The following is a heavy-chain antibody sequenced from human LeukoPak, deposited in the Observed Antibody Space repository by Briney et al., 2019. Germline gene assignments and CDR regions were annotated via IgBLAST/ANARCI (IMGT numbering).Heavy chain of an antibody. V-gene: IGHV3-23*01. CDR2: ISSTGGTA. CDR1: GFTFSSFG. CDR3: AKNGDRGAYCSGGSCYPYYYYYIDV. Sequence: GGSLRLSCAASGFTFSSFGMSWVRQAPGKGLEWVSAISSTGGTAYYADSVKGRFTISRDNSKNTLYLQMNSLRAEDTAIYYCAKNGDRGAYCSGGSCYPYYYYYIDVWGKGTTVTISS. J-gene: IGHJ6*03. D-gene: IGHD2-15*01.